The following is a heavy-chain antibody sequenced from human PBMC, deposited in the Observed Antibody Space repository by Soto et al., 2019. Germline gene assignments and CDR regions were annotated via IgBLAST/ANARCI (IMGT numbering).Heavy chain of an antibody. Sequence: PGGSLRLSSAASGFTFSAYYMSWIRQAPGKGLEWVSYISSSSSYTNYADSVKGRFTISRDNAKNSLYLQMNSLRAEDTAVYYCARALYYDFWSGPGVWGQGTLVTVSS. CDR3: ARALYYDFWSGPGV. J-gene: IGHJ4*02. CDR2: ISSSSSYT. D-gene: IGHD3-3*01. CDR1: GFTFSAYY. V-gene: IGHV3-11*06.